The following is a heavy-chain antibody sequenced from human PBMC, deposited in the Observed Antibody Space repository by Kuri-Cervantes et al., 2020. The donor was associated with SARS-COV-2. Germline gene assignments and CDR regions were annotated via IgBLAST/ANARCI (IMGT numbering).Heavy chain of an antibody. J-gene: IGHJ4*02. V-gene: IGHV3-23*01. D-gene: IGHD2/OR15-2a*01. CDR2: ISGSGANT. Sequence: GGSLRLSCAASGFTFSSFPMSWVRQAPGKGLEWVSGISGSGANTYYADSVKGWFTIYRDNSKNTLYLQMNSLRAEDTAVYYCVKDSRVYYFDYWGQGTLVTVSS. CDR1: GFTFSSFP. CDR3: VKDSRVYYFDY.